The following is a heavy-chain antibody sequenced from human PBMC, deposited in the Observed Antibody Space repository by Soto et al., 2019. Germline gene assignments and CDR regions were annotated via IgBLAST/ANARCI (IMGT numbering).Heavy chain of an antibody. Sequence: ASVKVSCNASSYTSTSYSINWWRQAPGQGLEWMGWISAYNGNTNYAQKLQGRVTMTTDTSTSTAYMELRSLRSDDTAVYYCAREAPGVPVGHWGQGTLVTVSS. V-gene: IGHV1-18*01. D-gene: IGHD3-3*01. CDR2: ISAYNGNT. CDR1: SYTSTSYS. CDR3: AREAPGVPVGH. J-gene: IGHJ4*02.